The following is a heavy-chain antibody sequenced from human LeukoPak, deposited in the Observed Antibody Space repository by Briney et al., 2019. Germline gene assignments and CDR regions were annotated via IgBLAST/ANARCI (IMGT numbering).Heavy chain of an antibody. CDR3: AREISYCSSTSRSEPNWFDP. D-gene: IGHD2-2*01. V-gene: IGHV3-21*01. J-gene: IGHJ5*02. CDR2: ISSSSSYI. Sequence: GGSLRLSCAASGFTFSSYSMNWVRQAPGKGLEWVSSISSSSSYIYYADSVKGRFTISRDNAKNSLYLQMNSLRAEDTAVYYCAREISYCSSTSRSEPNWFDPWGQGTLVTVSS. CDR1: GFTFSSYS.